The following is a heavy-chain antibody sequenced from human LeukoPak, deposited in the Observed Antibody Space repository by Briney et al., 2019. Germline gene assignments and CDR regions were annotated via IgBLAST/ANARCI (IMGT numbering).Heavy chain of an antibody. V-gene: IGHV4-30-2*01. J-gene: IGHJ5*02. CDR3: ARGRKDIVVVPAAMRGGYWFDP. CDR1: GGSISSGGYY. CDR2: IYHSGST. Sequence: SETLSLTCTVSGGSISSGGYYWSWLRQPPGKGLEWIGYIYHSGSTYYNPSLKSRVTISVDRSKNQFSLKLSSVTAADTAVYYCARGRKDIVVVPAAMRGGYWFDPWGQGTLVTVSS. D-gene: IGHD2-2*01.